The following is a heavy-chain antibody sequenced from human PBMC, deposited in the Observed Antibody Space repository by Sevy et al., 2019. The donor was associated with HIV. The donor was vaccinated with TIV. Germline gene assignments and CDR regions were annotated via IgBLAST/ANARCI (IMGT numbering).Heavy chain of an antibody. D-gene: IGHD3-16*01. CDR2: ISDSGGRI. V-gene: IGHV3-23*01. CDR3: AKDGGYDALTEGDWFDP. J-gene: IGHJ5*02. CDR1: GFTFSSYA. Sequence: GGSLRLSCAASGFTFSSYAMSWVRQGPGKGLEWVSTISDSGGRIYYTHSVKGRFTSSRDNSKNTLYLQMEILRAEDTAIYYCAKDGGYDALTEGDWFDPWGQGTLVTVSS.